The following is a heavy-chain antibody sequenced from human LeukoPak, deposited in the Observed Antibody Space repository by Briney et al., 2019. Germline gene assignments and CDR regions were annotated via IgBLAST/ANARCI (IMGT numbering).Heavy chain of an antibody. D-gene: IGHD6-6*01. CDR1: GGTFSSYA. Sequence: SVKVSCKASGGTFSSYAISWVRQAPGQGLEWMGGINPIFGTANYAQKFQGRVTITTDESTSTAYMELSSLRSEDTAVYYCARGHSSSYYFDYWGQGTLVTVSS. CDR3: ARGHSSSYYFDY. J-gene: IGHJ4*02. CDR2: INPIFGTA. V-gene: IGHV1-69*05.